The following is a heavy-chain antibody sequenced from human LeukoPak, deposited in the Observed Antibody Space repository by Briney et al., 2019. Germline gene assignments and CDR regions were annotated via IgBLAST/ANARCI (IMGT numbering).Heavy chain of an antibody. V-gene: IGHV3-33*01. J-gene: IGHJ4*02. D-gene: IGHD4-17*01. Sequence: GGSLRLSCAASGFTFSSYGMHWVRQAPGKGLEWVAVIWYDGSNKYYADSVKGRFTISRDNSKNTLYLQMNSLRAEDTAVYYCARDGYGDPGWDYWGQGTLVTVSS. CDR2: IWYDGSNK. CDR1: GFTFSSYG. CDR3: ARDGYGDPGWDY.